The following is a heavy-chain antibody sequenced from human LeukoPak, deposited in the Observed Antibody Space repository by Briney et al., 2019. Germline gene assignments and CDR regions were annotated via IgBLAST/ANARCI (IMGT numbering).Heavy chain of an antibody. D-gene: IGHD1-7*01. V-gene: IGHV3-64*01. CDR3: ARVGLTGTLDY. CDR1: GFILSSYA. J-gene: IGHJ4*02. CDR2: TSSNGGST. Sequence: GGSLRLSCAASGFILSSYAMQWVRQAPGKGLEYVSATSSNGGSTYYANSVKGRFTISRDNSKNTLYLQMGSLRAEDMAVYYCARVGLTGTLDYWGQGTLVTVSS.